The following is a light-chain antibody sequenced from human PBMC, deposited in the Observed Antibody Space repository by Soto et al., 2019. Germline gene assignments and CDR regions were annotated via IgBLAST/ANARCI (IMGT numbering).Light chain of an antibody. CDR3: ATWVDSLTGYV. Sequence: QSVLTQPPSASGTPGQRVTISCSGSSSNIGSNTVNWYQQLPGTAPKLLIYSNNQRPSGVPDRFSGSKSGTSASLAISGLQSEDEADYYCATWVDSLTGYVFGTGTKVTV. CDR2: SNN. CDR1: SSNIGSNT. J-gene: IGLJ1*01. V-gene: IGLV1-44*01.